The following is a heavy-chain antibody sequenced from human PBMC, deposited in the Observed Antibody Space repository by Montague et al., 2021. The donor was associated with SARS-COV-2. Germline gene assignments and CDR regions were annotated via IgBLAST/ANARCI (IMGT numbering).Heavy chain of an antibody. CDR1: GFTFDDYA. D-gene: IGHD1-1*01. CDR2: ISWNSGRI. CDR3: AKGTTTGYFYGMDV. Sequence: SLRLSCAASGFTFDDYAMHWVRQVPGKGLEWVSGISWNSGRIGYVDSVMGRFTISRDNAKNSLYLQMNSLRAEDTALYFCAKGTTTGYFYGMDVWGQGTTVTVSS. J-gene: IGHJ6*02. V-gene: IGHV3-9*01.